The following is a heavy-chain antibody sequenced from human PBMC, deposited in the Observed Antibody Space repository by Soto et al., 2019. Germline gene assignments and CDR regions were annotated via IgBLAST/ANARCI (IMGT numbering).Heavy chain of an antibody. D-gene: IGHD5-18*01. CDR3: AKDTGVDTAMVTSVNDY. J-gene: IGHJ4*02. V-gene: IGHV3-30*18. CDR1: GFTFSSYG. Sequence: GGSLRLSCAASGFTFSSYGMHWVRQAPGKGLEWVAVISYDGSNKYYADSVKGRFTISRDNSKNTLYLQMNSLRAEDTAVYYCAKDTGVDTAMVTSVNDYWGQGTLVTVSS. CDR2: ISYDGSNK.